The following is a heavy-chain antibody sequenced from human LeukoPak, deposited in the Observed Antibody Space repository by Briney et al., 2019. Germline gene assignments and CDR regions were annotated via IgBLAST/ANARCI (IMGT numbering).Heavy chain of an antibody. J-gene: IGHJ4*02. D-gene: IGHD6-13*01. CDR3: ARSYSSSWFLVYFGY. V-gene: IGHV4-39*01. Sequence: SETLSLTCTVSGGSISSSSYYWGWIRQPPGKGLEWIGSIYYSGSTYYNPSLKSRVTISVDTSKNQFSLKLSSVTAADTAVYYCARSYSSSWFLVYFGYWGQGTLVTVSS. CDR2: IYYSGST. CDR1: GGSISSSSYY.